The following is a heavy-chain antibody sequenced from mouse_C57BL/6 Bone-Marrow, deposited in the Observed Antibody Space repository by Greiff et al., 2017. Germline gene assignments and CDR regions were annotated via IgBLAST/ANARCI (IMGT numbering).Heavy chain of an antibody. CDR2: IYPGSGST. V-gene: IGHV1-55*01. J-gene: IGHJ2*01. Sequence: QVQLKQPGAELVKPGASVKMSCKASGYTFTSYWITWVKQRPGQGLEWIGDIYPGSGSTNYNEKFKSKATLTVDTSSSTAYMQLSSLTSEDSSIYYCARRITTVLDYWGQGTTLTVSS. D-gene: IGHD1-1*01. CDR3: ARRITTVLDY. CDR1: GYTFTSYW.